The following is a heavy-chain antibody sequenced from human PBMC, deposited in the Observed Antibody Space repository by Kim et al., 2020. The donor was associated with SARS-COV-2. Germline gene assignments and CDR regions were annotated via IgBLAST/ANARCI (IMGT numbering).Heavy chain of an antibody. J-gene: IGHJ6*02. V-gene: IGHV3-7*03. CDR1: GFMFSDYW. D-gene: IGHD3-22*01. CDR3: VRDVPYYYDMKSDFGLDV. Sequence: GGSLRLSCAASGFMFSDYWMSWVRQAPGKGLEWVAIIKRDGSEKHYVDSVRGRFTISRDNTERSVFLQMNSLRAEDTAVYYCVRDVPYYYDMKSDFGLDVWGQGTTVTVSS. CDR2: IKRDGSEK.